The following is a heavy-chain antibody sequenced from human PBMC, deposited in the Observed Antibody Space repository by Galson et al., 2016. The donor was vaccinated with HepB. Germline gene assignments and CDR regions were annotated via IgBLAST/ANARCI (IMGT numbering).Heavy chain of an antibody. CDR2: TYYRSKWYN. Sequence: CAISGDSVSSRTASWNWIRQSPSRGLEWLGRTYYRSKWYNEYATSVGGRININPDTTENHFSLHLNSVTPEDTAIYYCARAWTSRPSTRQTDHFDYWGKGTLVTVSS. CDR1: GDSVSSRTAS. D-gene: IGHD1-1*01. V-gene: IGHV6-1*01. CDR3: ARAWTSRPSTRQTDHFDY. J-gene: IGHJ4*02.